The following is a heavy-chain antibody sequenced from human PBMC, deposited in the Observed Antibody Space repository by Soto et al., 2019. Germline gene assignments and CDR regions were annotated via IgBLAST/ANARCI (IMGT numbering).Heavy chain of an antibody. V-gene: IGHV3-23*01. D-gene: IGHD2-8*01. CDR2: ISGSADST. CDR3: AKTRGAMIYAISVYGMDV. CDR1: GFTFSSYW. Sequence: PGGSLRLSCAASGFTFSSYWMHWVRQAPGKGLVWVSIISGSADSTFYADSVKGRFTISRDNSKSTLYLQINSLRAEDTAVYYCAKTRGAMIYAISVYGMDVWGQGTTVTVSS. J-gene: IGHJ6*02.